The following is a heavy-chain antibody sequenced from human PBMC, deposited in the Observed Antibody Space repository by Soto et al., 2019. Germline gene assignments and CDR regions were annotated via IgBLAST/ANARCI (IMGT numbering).Heavy chain of an antibody. CDR1: GGSITTSDYS. CDR3: VRERTIFGVAPGGGVDV. J-gene: IGHJ6*02. V-gene: IGHV4-30-2*01. D-gene: IGHD3-3*01. Sequence: QLQLQESGSGLVKPSQTLSLTCAVSGGSITTSDYSWSWIRQPPGRGLEWNGSIYHTGTTHYIPSLKSRVTMSLDKSKNQFSLDLTSMTAADTAVYYCVRERTIFGVAPGGGVDVWGRGTTVTVSS. CDR2: IYHTGTT.